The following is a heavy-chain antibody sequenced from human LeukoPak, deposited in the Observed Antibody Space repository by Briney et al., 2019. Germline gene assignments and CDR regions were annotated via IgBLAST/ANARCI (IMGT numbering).Heavy chain of an antibody. D-gene: IGHD2-15*01. J-gene: IGHJ4*02. Sequence: GASVKVSCKASGYTFTSYGISWVRQAPGQGLEWMGWISAYNGNTNYAQKLQGRVTMTTDTSTSTAYVELRSLRSDDTAVYYCARAIAAIPYYFDYWGQGTLVTVSS. CDR3: ARAIAAIPYYFDY. V-gene: IGHV1-18*01. CDR2: ISAYNGNT. CDR1: GYTFTSYG.